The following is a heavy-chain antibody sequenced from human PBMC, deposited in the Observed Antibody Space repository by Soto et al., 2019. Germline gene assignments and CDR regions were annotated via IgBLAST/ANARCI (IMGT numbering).Heavy chain of an antibody. V-gene: IGHV3-23*01. Sequence: EVQLLESGGGLIQPGGSLRLSCAASGVTFSNYGMNWVRQAPGKGLEWVSAISGSGDSTCYADSVKGRFALSRANSKNPLFLQMDSLRAQDPASYHCAKTFRPSNIWRTYRHQTPLDSWGQGALVTVPS. CDR1: GVTFSNYG. J-gene: IGHJ4*02. CDR2: ISGSGDST. D-gene: IGHD3-16*02. CDR3: AKTFRPSNIWRTYRHQTPLDS.